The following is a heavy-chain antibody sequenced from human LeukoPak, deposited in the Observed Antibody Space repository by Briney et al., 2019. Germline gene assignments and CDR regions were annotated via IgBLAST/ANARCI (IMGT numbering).Heavy chain of an antibody. CDR1: GFTFSSYA. CDR3: AKELYYDSSGYPSAFDY. CDR2: ISGSGGNT. D-gene: IGHD3-22*01. J-gene: IGHJ4*02. Sequence: PGGSLRLSCAASGFTFSSYAMSWVRQAPGKGLEWVSAISGSGGNTYYADSVKGRFTISRDNSKNTLYLQMNSLRAEDTAVYYCAKELYYDSSGYPSAFDYWGQGTLVTVSS. V-gene: IGHV3-23*01.